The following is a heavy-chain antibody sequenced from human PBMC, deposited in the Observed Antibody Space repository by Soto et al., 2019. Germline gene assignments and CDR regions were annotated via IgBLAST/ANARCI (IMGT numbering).Heavy chain of an antibody. CDR2: ISYDGSNK. J-gene: IGHJ4*02. CDR1: GFTFSSYG. D-gene: IGHD3-3*01. V-gene: IGHV3-30*18. Sequence: GGSLRLSCAASGFTFSSYGMHWVRQAPGKGLERVAVISYDGSNKYYADSVKGRFTISRDNSKNTLYLQMNSLRAEDTAVYYCAKDRRLEWLWGLVDYWGQGTLVTVSS. CDR3: AKDRRLEWLWGLVDY.